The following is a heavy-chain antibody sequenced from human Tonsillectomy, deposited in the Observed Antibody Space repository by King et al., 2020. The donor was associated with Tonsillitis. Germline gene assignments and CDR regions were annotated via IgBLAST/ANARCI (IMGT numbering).Heavy chain of an antibody. D-gene: IGHD5-24*01. CDR2: ISYDGSNK. CDR1: GFTFSSYD. V-gene: IGHV3-33*05. CDR3: ARDRDGYIFDY. Sequence: VQLVESGGGVVQPGRSLRLSCAASGFTFSSYDMYWVRQAPGKGLEWVAVISYDGSNKYYADSVTGRFTISRDNTKNKVYLQMSSLRAEDTAVYYCARDRDGYIFDYWGQGTLVTVSS. J-gene: IGHJ4*02.